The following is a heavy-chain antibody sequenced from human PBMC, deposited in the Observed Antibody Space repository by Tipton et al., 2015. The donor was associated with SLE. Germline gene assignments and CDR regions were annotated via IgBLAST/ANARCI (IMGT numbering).Heavy chain of an antibody. CDR1: GGSISSSSYY. Sequence: TLSLTCTVSGGSISSSSYYWGWIRQPPGKGLEWIGYHYYSGSTNYNPSLKSRVTISVDTSKNQFSLKLSSVTAADTAVYYCARGPQDYYYYMDVWGKGTTVTVSS. CDR2: HYYSGST. CDR3: ARGPQDYYYYMDV. J-gene: IGHJ6*03. V-gene: IGHV4-61*05.